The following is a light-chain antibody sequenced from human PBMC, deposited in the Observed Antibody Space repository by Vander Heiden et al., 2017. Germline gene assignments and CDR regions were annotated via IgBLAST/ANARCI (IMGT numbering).Light chain of an antibody. J-gene: IGLJ2*01. V-gene: IGLV2-14*01. CDR1: SSDIGDYNY. Sequence: QSALTQPASVSGPPGQSITISCTGTSSDIGDYNYVSWYQQHPGKAPKLIIFDVSNRPSGISRRFSGSKSGNTASLTISGLQAEDEADYYCNSYTTTSTPVVFGGGTTLTVL. CDR3: NSYTTTSTPVV. CDR2: DVS.